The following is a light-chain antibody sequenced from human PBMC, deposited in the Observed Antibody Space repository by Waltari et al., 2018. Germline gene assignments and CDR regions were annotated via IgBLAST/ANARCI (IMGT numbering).Light chain of an antibody. CDR1: QSVFYNSNNKNY. CDR2: WAS. Sequence: DIVMTQSPDSLAVSLGERATINCKSSQSVFYNSNNKNYLAWYQQKEDQPPKLLIYWASSRESGVPDRFSGSVSGTDFTLTISSLQAEDVAVYYCQQYYTAPYSFGQGTKLEIK. V-gene: IGKV4-1*01. CDR3: QQYYTAPYS. J-gene: IGKJ2*03.